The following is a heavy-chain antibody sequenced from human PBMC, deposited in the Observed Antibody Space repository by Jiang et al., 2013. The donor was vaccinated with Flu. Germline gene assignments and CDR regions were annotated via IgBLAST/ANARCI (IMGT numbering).Heavy chain of an antibody. CDR2: ISGSGGST. D-gene: IGHD3-10*01. J-gene: IGHJ6*02. CDR1: GFTFSSYA. V-gene: IGHV3-23*04. CDR3: ARKINRYGSGFYYYGMDV. Sequence: VQLVESGGGLVQPGGSLRLSCAASGFTFSSYAMSWVRQAPGKGLEWVSAISGSGGSTYYADSVKGRFTISRDNSKNTLYLQMNSLRAEDTAVYYCARKINRYGSGFYYYGMDVWGQGTTVTVSS.